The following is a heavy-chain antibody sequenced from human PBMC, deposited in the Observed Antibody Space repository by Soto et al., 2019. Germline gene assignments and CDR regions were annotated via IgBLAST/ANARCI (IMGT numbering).Heavy chain of an antibody. CDR1: GDSYSISTYS. D-gene: IGHD6-19*01. CDR3: AGMPYTSGLRFDP. V-gene: IGHV4-30-2*01. J-gene: IGHJ5*02. CDR2: IYQSGVT. Sequence: TLSLTCNMSGDSYSISTYSWSWIRQPPGKALQWIGFIYQSGVTSYNPSLASRVSISLDRSNNQCSLKLKSVTAADTAVYFCAGMPYTSGLRFDPWGPGTLVTVS.